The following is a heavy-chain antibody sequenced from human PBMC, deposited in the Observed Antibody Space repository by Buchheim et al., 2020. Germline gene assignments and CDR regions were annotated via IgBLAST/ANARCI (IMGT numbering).Heavy chain of an antibody. CDR2: ISYDGSNK. V-gene: IGHV3-30*18. J-gene: IGHJ4*02. CDR3: AKAVSGWYIDY. D-gene: IGHD6-19*01. CDR1: GFTFGSYG. Sequence: QVQLVESGGGVVQPGRSLRLSCAASGFTFGSYGMHWVRQAPGKGLEWVAVISYDGSNKYYADSVKGRFTISRDNSKNTLYLQMSSLRAEDTAVYYCAKAVSGWYIDYWGQGTL.